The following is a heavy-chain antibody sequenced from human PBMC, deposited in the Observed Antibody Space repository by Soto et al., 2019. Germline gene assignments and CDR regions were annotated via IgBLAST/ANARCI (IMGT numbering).Heavy chain of an antibody. Sequence: EVLLVESGGGLVQPGGSLRLSCATSGFTFNTYWMHWVRQAPGKGPVWVSRINNDGSATTYADSVKGRFTISRDNAKKTVYLQMNSLRAEDTAVYYCARDFKPGPMSYFAMEVWGLGTTVTVSS. V-gene: IGHV3-74*03. J-gene: IGHJ6*02. CDR1: GFTFNTYW. CDR3: ARDFKPGPMSYFAMEV. CDR2: INNDGSAT.